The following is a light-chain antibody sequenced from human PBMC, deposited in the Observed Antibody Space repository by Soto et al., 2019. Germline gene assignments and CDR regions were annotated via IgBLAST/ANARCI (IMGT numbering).Light chain of an antibody. CDR3: QQYHSYLRT. CDR2: GAS. Sequence: IVMTQSPATLSVSPGEGATLSCRASQSVSSKLAWYQQKPGQAPSLLLYGASTRATGIPARFSGSGSGTAFTLTISSLQSEDSAVYYCQQYHSYLRTFGQGTKVEIK. CDR1: QSVSSK. J-gene: IGKJ1*01. V-gene: IGKV3D-15*01.